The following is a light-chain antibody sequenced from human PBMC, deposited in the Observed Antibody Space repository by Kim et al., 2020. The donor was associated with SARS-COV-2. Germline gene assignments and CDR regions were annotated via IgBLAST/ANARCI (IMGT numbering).Light chain of an antibody. J-gene: IGLJ3*02. V-gene: IGLV1-44*01. CDR2: NDN. CDR1: RSNIASNA. CDR3: VAWDDGLNSWM. Sequence: QSVVTQPPSASGTPGQRVIISCSGSRSNIASNAVNWYQQLPGTAPKLLIYNDNQRPSGVPDRFSGSKSGTSASLATSGLQSEDEADYYCVAWDDGLNSWMFGGGTQLTIL.